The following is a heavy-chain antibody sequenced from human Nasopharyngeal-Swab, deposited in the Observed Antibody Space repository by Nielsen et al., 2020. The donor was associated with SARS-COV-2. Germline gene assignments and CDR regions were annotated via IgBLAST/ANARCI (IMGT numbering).Heavy chain of an antibody. CDR3: ARAYYYGDRYPYYYGMDV. Sequence: SGPTLVKPTQTLTLICTFSRFSLSTSGMCVSWIRQPPGKALEWLARIDWDDDKYYSTSLKTRLTISKDTSKNQVVLTMTNMDPVDTATYYCARAYYYGDRYPYYYGMDVWGQGTTVTVSS. D-gene: IGHD4-17*01. CDR1: RFSLSTSGMC. CDR2: IDWDDDK. J-gene: IGHJ6*02. V-gene: IGHV2-70*11.